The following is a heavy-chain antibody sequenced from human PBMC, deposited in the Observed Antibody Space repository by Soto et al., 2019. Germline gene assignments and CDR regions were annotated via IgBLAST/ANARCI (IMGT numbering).Heavy chain of an antibody. D-gene: IGHD5-12*01. Sequence: QVQLVQSGAEVKKPGASVKVSCKASGYTFTSYGISWVRQAPGQGLEWMGWISAYNGNTNYAQKLQGRVTMTTDTSTSTDYMELRSLRSDDTAVYYCARDRYSGYDFSNYFDYWGQGTLVTVSS. CDR3: ARDRYSGYDFSNYFDY. CDR1: GYTFTSYG. CDR2: ISAYNGNT. J-gene: IGHJ4*02. V-gene: IGHV1-18*01.